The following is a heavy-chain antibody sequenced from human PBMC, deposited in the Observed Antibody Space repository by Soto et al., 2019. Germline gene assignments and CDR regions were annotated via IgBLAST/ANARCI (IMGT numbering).Heavy chain of an antibody. CDR2: IYSGDST. D-gene: IGHD2-2*02. CDR1: GFTVSSNY. CDR3: ARDRNTLYGMDV. J-gene: IGHJ6*02. V-gene: IGHV3-66*01. Sequence: EVQLVESGGGLVQPGGSLRLSCAASGFTVSSNYMSWVRQAPGKGLEWVSAIYSGDSTYYADSVKGRFTISRENSKNTLYLQMNSLRAEDTAVYYCARDRNTLYGMDVWGQGTTVTVSS.